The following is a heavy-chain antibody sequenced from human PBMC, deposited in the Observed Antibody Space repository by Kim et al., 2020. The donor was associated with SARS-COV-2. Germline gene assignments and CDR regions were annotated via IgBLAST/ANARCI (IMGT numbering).Heavy chain of an antibody. Sequence: GGSLRLSCVGSGFTLSRHWMHWVRQSPGKGLAWVSLIGGDGSMTAYVDSVKGRFTISRDDAKNTLYLQMNSLRVEDTAVYYCARGGDGMDVWGQGTTVTV. J-gene: IGHJ6*02. CDR3: ARGGDGMDV. V-gene: IGHV3-74*01. CDR1: GFTLSRHW. CDR2: IGGDGSMT. D-gene: IGHD3-16*01.